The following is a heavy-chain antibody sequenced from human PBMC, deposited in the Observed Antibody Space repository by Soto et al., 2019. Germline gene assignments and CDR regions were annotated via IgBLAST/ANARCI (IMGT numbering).Heavy chain of an antibody. CDR2: MNPNSGNT. V-gene: IGHV1-8*01. CDR1: GYTFTSYD. Sequence: ASVKVSCKASGYTFTSYDINWVRRAPGQGLEGMGWMNPNSGNTGYAQKFQGRVTMTRNTSISTAYMELSSLRSEDTAVYYCARDAYYDYIWGSYRSAFDIWGQGTMVTVSS. D-gene: IGHD3-16*02. J-gene: IGHJ3*02. CDR3: ARDAYYDYIWGSYRSAFDI.